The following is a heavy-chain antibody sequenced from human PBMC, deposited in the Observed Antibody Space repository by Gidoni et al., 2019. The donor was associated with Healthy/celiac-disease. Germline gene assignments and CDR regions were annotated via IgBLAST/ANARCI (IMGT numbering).Heavy chain of an antibody. CDR2: IYYSGST. Sequence: QLQLQESSTGLVKPSETLSLTCTVSGGAISSSSYYWGWIRQPPGKGLAWIGCIYYSGSTYYHPSLKSLVTISVDTSSNQFSLKLSSVTAADTAVYYCARVGDVWYVWFDPWGQGTLVTVSS. D-gene: IGHD6-13*01. CDR3: ARVGDVWYVWFDP. CDR1: GGAISSSSYY. J-gene: IGHJ5*02. V-gene: IGHV4-39*07.